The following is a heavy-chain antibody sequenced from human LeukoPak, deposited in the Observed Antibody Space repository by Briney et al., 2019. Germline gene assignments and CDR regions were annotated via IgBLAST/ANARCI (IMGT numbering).Heavy chain of an antibody. V-gene: IGHV1-2*02. D-gene: IGHD3-22*01. Sequence: VASVKLSCNASGYTFTGYYMHWVRQAPGQGLEWMGWINPNSGGTYYAHNFQGRVTMTRETSISTAYMELSRLRSDDTAVYYCATDHSRGYVFDIWGQGTMVTVSS. CDR1: GYTFTGYY. J-gene: IGHJ3*02. CDR2: INPNSGGT. CDR3: ATDHSRGYVFDI.